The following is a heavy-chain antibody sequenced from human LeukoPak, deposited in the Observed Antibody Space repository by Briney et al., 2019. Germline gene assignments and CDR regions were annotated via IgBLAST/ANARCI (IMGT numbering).Heavy chain of an antibody. V-gene: IGHV3-33*01. J-gene: IGHJ3*02. CDR3: ARDVPDSGNYYPDAFDI. CDR2: VWYDGSNK. CDR1: GFTFSNYG. Sequence: GGSLRLSCAASGFTFSNYGMHWVRQAPGKGLEWVADVWYDGSNKYYADSVRGRFTISRYNSKNTLYLQMNSLRAEDTAVYYCARDVPDSGNYYPDAFDIWGQGTMVTVSS. D-gene: IGHD3-10*01.